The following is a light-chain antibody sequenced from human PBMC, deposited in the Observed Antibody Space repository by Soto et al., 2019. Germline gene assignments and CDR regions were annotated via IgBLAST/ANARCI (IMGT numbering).Light chain of an antibody. CDR3: QQYNSYVRT. V-gene: IGKV1-5*03. CDR2: KAS. CDR1: QSISSW. J-gene: IGKJ1*01. Sequence: DVQMTQSPSTLSASVGDRVTITCRASQSISSWLAWYQQKPWKAPKLLIYKASSLESGVPSRFSGSGSGTEFTLTISSLQPDDFATYYCQQYNSYVRTFGQGTKVDI.